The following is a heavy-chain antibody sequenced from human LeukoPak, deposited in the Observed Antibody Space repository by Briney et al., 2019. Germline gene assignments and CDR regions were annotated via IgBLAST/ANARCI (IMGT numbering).Heavy chain of an antibody. CDR3: ARESLFGRYIPPEFDY. J-gene: IGHJ4*02. CDR1: GYTFTSYG. Sequence: ASVKVSCKASGYTFTSYGISWVRQAPGQGLEWMGWISAYNGNTNYAQKLQGRVTMTTDTSTSTAYMELRSLRSDDTAVYYCARESLFGRYIPPEFDYWGQGTLVTVSS. V-gene: IGHV1-18*01. CDR2: ISAYNGNT. D-gene: IGHD1-14*01.